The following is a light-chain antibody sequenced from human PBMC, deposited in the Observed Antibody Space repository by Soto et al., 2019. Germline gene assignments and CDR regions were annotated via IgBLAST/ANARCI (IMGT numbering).Light chain of an antibody. J-gene: IGKJ2*01. Sequence: EIVLTQSPGTLSLSPGERATLSCRASQSVSSSYLAWYQQKPGQAPRLLIYGASSRATGIPDRFSGSGSGTDFTLTIRRLEPEDFAVYYCQQYGSAPVTFGQGTKLEIK. V-gene: IGKV3-20*01. CDR3: QQYGSAPVT. CDR1: QSVSSSY. CDR2: GAS.